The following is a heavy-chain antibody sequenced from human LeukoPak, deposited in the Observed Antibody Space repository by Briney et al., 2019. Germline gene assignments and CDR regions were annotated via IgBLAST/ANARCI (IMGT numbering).Heavy chain of an antibody. CDR3: AKGGATVIDY. Sequence: GGSLRLSCAAAGFTFSTYWMHSVRHPPGKGLVWVSRIISDGRSTTSADSVKGRFTISRAKAKNTLYLQMNSLRAEDTAVYYCAKGGATVIDYWGQGTLVTVSS. CDR1: GFTFSTYW. CDR2: IISDGRST. D-gene: IGHD4-17*01. J-gene: IGHJ4*02. V-gene: IGHV3-74*01.